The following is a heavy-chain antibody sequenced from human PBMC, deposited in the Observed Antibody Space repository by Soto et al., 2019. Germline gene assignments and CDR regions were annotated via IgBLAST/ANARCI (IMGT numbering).Heavy chain of an antibody. J-gene: IGHJ3*02. CDR1: GYTFTSYG. Sequence: QVQLVQSGAEVKKPGASVKVSCKASGYTFTSYGISWVRQAPGQGLEWMGWISAYNGNTNYAQKLQGRVTMTTDTSTSTDYMALRSLRSNDTAVYYCYQLVLQRADAFDIWGQGTMVTVSS. CDR3: YQLVLQRADAFDI. V-gene: IGHV1-18*01. CDR2: ISAYNGNT. D-gene: IGHD6-6*01.